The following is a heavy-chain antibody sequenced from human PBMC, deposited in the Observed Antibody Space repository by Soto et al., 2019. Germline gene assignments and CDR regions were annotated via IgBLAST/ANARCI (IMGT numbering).Heavy chain of an antibody. CDR3: ARGASCSSASCYDNFHYGLAV. J-gene: IGHJ6*02. D-gene: IGHD2-2*01. V-gene: IGHV1-18*01. Sequence: QVQLVQSGPEVKKPGASVKVSCKASGCTFTNYGITWVRQAPGQGLEWMGWITASNGNTNYAREIQGRLTLTRDTSTSTAYMELRSLRSDDTAVYYCARGASCSSASCYDNFHYGLAVWGQGTTVIVSS. CDR1: GCTFTNYG. CDR2: ITASNGNT.